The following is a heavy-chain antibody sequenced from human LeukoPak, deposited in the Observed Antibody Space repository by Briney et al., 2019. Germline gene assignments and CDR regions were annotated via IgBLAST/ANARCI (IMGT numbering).Heavy chain of an antibody. J-gene: IGHJ4*02. Sequence: GGSLRLSCAASGFTFSSYAMHWVRQAPGKGLEWVAVISYDGSNKYYADSVKGRFTISRDNSKNTLYLQMNGLRAEDTAVYYCARDRAIVVVQCGIDYWGQGTLVTVSS. CDR2: ISYDGSNK. CDR3: ARDRAIVVVQCGIDY. D-gene: IGHD3-22*01. V-gene: IGHV3-30-3*01. CDR1: GFTFSSYA.